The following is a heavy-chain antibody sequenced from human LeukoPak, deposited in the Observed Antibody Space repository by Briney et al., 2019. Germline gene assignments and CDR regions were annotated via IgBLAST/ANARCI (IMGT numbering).Heavy chain of an antibody. J-gene: IGHJ4*02. CDR1: GFTLSSYE. V-gene: IGHV3-21*01. CDR2: ISSGAAYI. CDR3: ARGASAEMIDY. Sequence: GGSLTLSCAVSGFTLSSYEMNWVRHAPGKGREWVSSISSGAAYIFYPHSVKGRFSISRDSAKNSRYLQMFSVRAKDTCLYYCARGASAEMIDYWGQGTLVTVSS.